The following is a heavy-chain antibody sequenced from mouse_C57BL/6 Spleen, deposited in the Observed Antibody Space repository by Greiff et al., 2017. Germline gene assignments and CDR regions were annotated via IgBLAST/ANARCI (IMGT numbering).Heavy chain of an antibody. CDR3: ARSYYYCSSYDYFDY. J-gene: IGHJ2*01. D-gene: IGHD1-1*01. Sequence: DVQLQESGPGLVKPSQSLSLTCSVTGYSITSGYYWNWIRQFPGNKLEWMGYISYDGSNNYNPSLKNRISITRDTSKNQFFLKLNSVTTEDTATYYCARSYYYCSSYDYFDYWGQGTTLTVSS. CDR1: GYSITSGYY. CDR2: ISYDGSN. V-gene: IGHV3-6*01.